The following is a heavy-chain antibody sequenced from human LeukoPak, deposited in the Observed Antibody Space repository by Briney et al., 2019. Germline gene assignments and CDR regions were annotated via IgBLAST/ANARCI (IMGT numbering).Heavy chain of an antibody. J-gene: IGHJ4*02. D-gene: IGHD3-10*01. V-gene: IGHV3-30*02. CDR3: AKQMGMVRGVIMVDD. CDR1: GFTFSSYG. CDR2: IRYDGSNK. Sequence: TGGSLRLSCAASGFTFSSYGMHWVRQAPGKGLEWVAFIRYDGSNKYYADSVKGRFTISRDNSKNTLYLQMNSLRAEDTAVYYCAKQMGMVRGVIMVDDWGQGTLVTVSS.